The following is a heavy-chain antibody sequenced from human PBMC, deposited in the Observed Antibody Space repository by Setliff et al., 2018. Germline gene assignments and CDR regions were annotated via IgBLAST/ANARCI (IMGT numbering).Heavy chain of an antibody. V-gene: IGHV4-61*02. J-gene: IGHJ4*02. CDR3: ARDNTMVGATDY. D-gene: IGHD1-26*01. Sequence: KTSETLSLTCTVSGGSISSGTYYWSWIRQPAGKGLEWIGRLHTSGSIDYNPSLKSRVTISVDTSKNQFSLRLRPVTAADTAVYFCARDNTMVGATDYWGLGTLVTVSS. CDR2: LHTSGSI. CDR1: GGSISSGTYY.